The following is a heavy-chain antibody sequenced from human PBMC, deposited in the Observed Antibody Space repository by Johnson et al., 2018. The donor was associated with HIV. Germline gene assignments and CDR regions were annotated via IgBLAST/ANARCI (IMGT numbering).Heavy chain of an antibody. CDR3: ARDEEVMYAMGAFDI. D-gene: IGHD2-8*02. Sequence: QVQLVESGGGVVQPGRSLRLSCAASGFTFSSYGMHWVRQAPGKGLEWVAFIWYDGSNKYYGDSVKGRFTISKDNSKNTLYLQMNSLRADDTAVYYCARDEEVMYAMGAFDIWGQGTMLTVSS. CDR2: IWYDGSNK. CDR1: GFTFSSYG. V-gene: IGHV3-33*01. J-gene: IGHJ3*02.